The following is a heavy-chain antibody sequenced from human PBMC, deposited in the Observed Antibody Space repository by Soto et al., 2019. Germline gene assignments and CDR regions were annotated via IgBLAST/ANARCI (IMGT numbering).Heavy chain of an antibody. D-gene: IGHD2-15*01. Sequence: EVQLVESGGGLVQPGGSLRLSCSASGFTFSSYAMHWVRQAPGKGLEYVSAISSNGGSTYYADSVKGRFTISRDNSKNTLYLQMSSLRAEDTAVYYCVKDSISERFWDIVVVVAFDYWGQGTLVTVSS. V-gene: IGHV3-64D*06. CDR2: ISSNGGST. J-gene: IGHJ4*02. CDR3: VKDSISERFWDIVVVVAFDY. CDR1: GFTFSSYA.